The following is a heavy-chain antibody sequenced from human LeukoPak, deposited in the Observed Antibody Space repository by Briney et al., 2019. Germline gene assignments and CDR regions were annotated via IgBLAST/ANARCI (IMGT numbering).Heavy chain of an antibody. D-gene: IGHD2-2*02. Sequence: GGSLRLSCAASGFTFSSYAMSWVRQAPGKGLERVSAISGSGGSTYYADSVKGRFTISRDNSKNTLYLQMNSLRAEDTAVYYCASLGYCSSTSCYTERFDYWGQGTLVTVSS. CDR2: ISGSGGST. CDR3: ASLGYCSSTSCYTERFDY. J-gene: IGHJ4*02. CDR1: GFTFSSYA. V-gene: IGHV3-23*01.